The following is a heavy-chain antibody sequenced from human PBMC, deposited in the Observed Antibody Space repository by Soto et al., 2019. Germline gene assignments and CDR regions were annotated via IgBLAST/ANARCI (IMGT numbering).Heavy chain of an antibody. CDR3: AKEGGWELLAYGMDV. J-gene: IGHJ6*02. D-gene: IGHD1-26*01. CDR1: GFTFSSYA. Sequence: PGGSLRLSCAASGFTFSSYAMSWVRQAPGKGLEWVSAISGSGDSTYYADSVKGRFTISRDNSKTTLYLQMNSLRAEDTAVYYCAKEGGWELLAYGMDVWGQGTTVTVSS. CDR2: ISGSGDST. V-gene: IGHV3-23*01.